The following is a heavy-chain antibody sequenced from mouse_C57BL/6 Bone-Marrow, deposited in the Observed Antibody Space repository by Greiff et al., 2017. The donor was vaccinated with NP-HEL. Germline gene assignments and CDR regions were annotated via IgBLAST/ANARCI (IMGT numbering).Heavy chain of an antibody. Sequence: EVKLQQSGPELVKPGASVKISCKASGYTFTDYYMNWVKQSHGKSLEWIGDINPNNGGTSYNQKFKGKATLTVDKSSSTAYMELRSLTSEDSAVYYCARWLLNYFDYWGQGTTLTVSS. CDR1: GYTFTDYY. CDR2: INPNNGGT. V-gene: IGHV1-26*01. CDR3: ARWLLNYFDY. J-gene: IGHJ2*01. D-gene: IGHD2-3*01.